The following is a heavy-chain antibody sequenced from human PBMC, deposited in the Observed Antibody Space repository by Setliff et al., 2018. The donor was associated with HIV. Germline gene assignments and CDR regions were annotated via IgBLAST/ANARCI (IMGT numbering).Heavy chain of an antibody. Sequence: LSLTCTVYGASISNSNSYWGWIRQPPGKRLEWLGSIYDSGSASYNPSLSSRLTISVDTSKNQVSLRLSSATAADTAVYYCARAGYYSGWSGLDIWGQGTMVTVSS. CDR2: IYDSGSA. V-gene: IGHV4-39*02. J-gene: IGHJ3*02. CDR3: ARAGYYSGWSGLDI. CDR1: GASISNSNSY. D-gene: IGHD6-19*01.